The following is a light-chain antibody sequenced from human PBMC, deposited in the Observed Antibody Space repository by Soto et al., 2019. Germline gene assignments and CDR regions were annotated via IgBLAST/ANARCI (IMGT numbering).Light chain of an antibody. Sequence: QSVLTQPASVSGSPGQSITISCTGTSSDVGTYNYVSWYQQHPGKVPKLMIYEVSDRPSGVSNRFSGSKSGNTASLTISGLQAEDEADYYCSSYTSNTTLIFGTGTKLTVL. CDR1: SSDVGTYNY. CDR3: SSYTSNTTLI. J-gene: IGLJ1*01. V-gene: IGLV2-14*01. CDR2: EVS.